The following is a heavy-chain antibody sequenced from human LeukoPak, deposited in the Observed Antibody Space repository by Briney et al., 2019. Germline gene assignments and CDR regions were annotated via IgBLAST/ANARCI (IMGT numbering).Heavy chain of an antibody. Sequence: SQTLPLTCTVSGGSISSGGYYWSWIRQHPGKGLEWIGYIYYSGSTYHNPSLKSRVTISVDTSKNQFSLKLSSVTAADTAVYYCARDDGYSAFDYWGQGTLVTVSS. CDR1: GGSISSGGYY. V-gene: IGHV4-31*03. CDR2: IYYSGST. D-gene: IGHD5-24*01. J-gene: IGHJ4*02. CDR3: ARDDGYSAFDY.